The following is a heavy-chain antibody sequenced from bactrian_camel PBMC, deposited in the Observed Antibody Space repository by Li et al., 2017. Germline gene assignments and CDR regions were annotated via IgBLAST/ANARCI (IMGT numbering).Heavy chain of an antibody. Sequence: HVQLVESGGGSVQAGGTLRLSCLASGYLHSPYYMAWFRQTPGSEREGVATLYSDGRTTYTDSVKGRFAISKDNTKNTLYLRMNSLKPEDTAMYYCAAARPGTYGGSWRCGYNYWGQGTQVTVS. CDR3: AAARPGTYGGSWRCGYNY. CDR2: LYSDGRT. V-gene: IGHV3S53*01. D-gene: IGHD6*01. J-gene: IGHJ4*01. CDR1: GYLHSPYY.